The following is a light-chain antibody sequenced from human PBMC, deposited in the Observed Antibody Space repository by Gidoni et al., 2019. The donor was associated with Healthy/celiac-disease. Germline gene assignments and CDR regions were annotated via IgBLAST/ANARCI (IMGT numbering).Light chain of an antibody. V-gene: IGLV1-36*01. CDR1: SSNIGNNA. CDR3: AAWDDRLNGGV. J-gene: IGLJ1*01. CDR2: YDD. Sequence: QSVLTQPPSVSEAPRQRVTISCSGSSSNIGNNAVNWYQQLPGKAPKLLIYYDDLLPSGVSDRFSGSKSGTSASLAISGLQSEDEADYYCAAWDDRLNGGVFGTGTKVTVL.